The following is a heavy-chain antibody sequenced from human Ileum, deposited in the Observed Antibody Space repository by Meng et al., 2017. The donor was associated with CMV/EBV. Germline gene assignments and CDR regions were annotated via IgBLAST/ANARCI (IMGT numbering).Heavy chain of an antibody. Sequence: GESLKISCEASGFIFSNYEVNWVRQAPGKGLEWVSYISRGGSAIYYADSVKGRFTISRDNAKNSLYLQMTSLSAEDTGVYYCARDSNRSGRNYYYGLDVWGQGTTVTVSS. J-gene: IGHJ6*02. CDR2: ISRGGSAI. CDR3: ARDSNRSGRNYYYGLDV. CDR1: GFIFSNYE. V-gene: IGHV3-48*03. D-gene: IGHD2/OR15-2a*01.